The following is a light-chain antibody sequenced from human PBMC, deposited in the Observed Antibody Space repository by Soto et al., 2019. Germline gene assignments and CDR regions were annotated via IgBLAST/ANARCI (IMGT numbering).Light chain of an antibody. CDR3: QAWDTVVV. CDR1: SGHSDYG. CDR2: LNRDGSH. Sequence: QLVLTQSPSASASLGASVKLTCTLSSGHSDYGIAWHQQQPDKGPRYLMKLNRDGSHNKGDGVPDRFSGSSSGAERYLIIPSLPADDEAYYYRQAWDTVVVFGGGTKLTVL. J-gene: IGLJ2*01. V-gene: IGLV4-69*01.